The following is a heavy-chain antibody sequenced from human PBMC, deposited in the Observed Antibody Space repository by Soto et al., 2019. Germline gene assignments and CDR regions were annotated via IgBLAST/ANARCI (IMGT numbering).Heavy chain of an antibody. CDR2: ISAYNGNT. J-gene: IGHJ5*02. V-gene: IGHV1-18*01. Sequence: GASVKVSCKASGYTFTSYGISWVRQAPGQGLEWMGWISAYNGNTNYAQKLQGRVTMTTDTSTSTAYMELRSLRSDDTAVYYCARHFGLHIVATPVAWFDPWGQGTLVTVSS. D-gene: IGHD5-12*01. CDR3: ARHFGLHIVATPVAWFDP. CDR1: GYTFTSYG.